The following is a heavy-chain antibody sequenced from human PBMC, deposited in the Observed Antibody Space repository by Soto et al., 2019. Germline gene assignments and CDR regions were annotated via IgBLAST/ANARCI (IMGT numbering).Heavy chain of an antibody. D-gene: IGHD6-13*01. CDR2: ISGSGGST. CDR3: AKAPTYSSSWYYFDY. V-gene: IGHV3-23*01. CDR1: GFTFSSYA. Sequence: EVQLLESGGGLVQPGGSLRLSCAASGFTFSSYAMNWVRQAPGKGLEWVSAISGSGGSTNYADSVKGRFTISRDNSKNTLYLQINSRRAEDTAVYYCAKAPTYSSSWYYFDYWGQGTLVTVSS. J-gene: IGHJ4*02.